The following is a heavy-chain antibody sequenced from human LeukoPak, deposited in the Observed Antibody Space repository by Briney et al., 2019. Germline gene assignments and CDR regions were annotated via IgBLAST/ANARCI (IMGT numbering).Heavy chain of an antibody. Sequence: PGGSLRLSCAASGFTFSSFAMSWVRQAPGKGLEWVSAISGSGGSPSYADSVKGRFTISSDNSKNTLYLQMNSLRAEDTAVYYGAKGGATIFGVVIRVYYGMDVWGQGTTVTVSS. CDR2: ISGSGGSP. J-gene: IGHJ6*02. CDR1: GFTFSSFA. D-gene: IGHD3-3*01. CDR3: AKGGATIFGVVIRVYYGMDV. V-gene: IGHV3-23*01.